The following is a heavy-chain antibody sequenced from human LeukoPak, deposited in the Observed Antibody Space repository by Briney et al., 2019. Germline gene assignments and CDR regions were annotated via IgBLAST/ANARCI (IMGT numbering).Heavy chain of an antibody. Sequence: SETLSLTCAVYGGSFSGYYWSWIRQPPGKGLEWIGEINHSGSTNYNPSLKSRVTISVDTSKNQFSLKLSSVTAADTAVYHCARGRSVLRYFDWLPRAYYFDYWGQGTLVTVSS. CDR2: INHSGST. CDR1: GGSFSGYY. CDR3: ARGRSVLRYFDWLPRAYYFDY. V-gene: IGHV4-34*01. J-gene: IGHJ4*02. D-gene: IGHD3-9*01.